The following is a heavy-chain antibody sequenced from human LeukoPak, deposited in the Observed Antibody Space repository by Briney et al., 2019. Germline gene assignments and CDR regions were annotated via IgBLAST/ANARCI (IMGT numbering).Heavy chain of an antibody. CDR3: AKDRHYYGSGSFYSYFDY. Sequence: GGSLTLLCAASGFTFNSYAMSWVRQAPGKGLEWVSLISGSGGSTYNADSVKGRFTISRDNSQNTLYQQMNSLRAEDTAVYYCAKDRHYYGSGSFYSYFDYWGQGTLVTVSS. V-gene: IGHV3-23*01. D-gene: IGHD3-10*01. CDR1: GFTFNSYA. J-gene: IGHJ4*02. CDR2: ISGSGGST.